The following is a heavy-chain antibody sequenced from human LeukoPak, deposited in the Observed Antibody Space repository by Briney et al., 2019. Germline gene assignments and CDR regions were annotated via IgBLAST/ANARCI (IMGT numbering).Heavy chain of an antibody. Sequence: PGGSLRLSCAASGFTFNTYSMNWVRQAPGKGLVWVSRINSDGSSTKYADSVKGRFTISRDNAKNTLYVQMNNLRAEDTAVYYCARVDPKAPGDYSWGRGTLVTVSS. D-gene: IGHD2-2*03. CDR2: INSDGSST. CDR3: ARVDPKAPGDYS. CDR1: GFTFNTYS. J-gene: IGHJ4*02. V-gene: IGHV3-74*03.